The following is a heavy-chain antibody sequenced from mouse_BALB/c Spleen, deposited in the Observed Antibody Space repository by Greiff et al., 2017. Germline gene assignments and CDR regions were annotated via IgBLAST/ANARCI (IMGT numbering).Heavy chain of an antibody. D-gene: IGHD4-1*01. V-gene: IGHV2-2*02. CDR1: GFSLTSYG. CDR2: IWSGGST. CDR3: ARILGWYFDV. J-gene: IGHJ1*01. Sequence: QVQLKESGPGLVQPSQSLSITCTASGFSLTSYGVHWVRQSPGKGLEWLGVIWSGGSTDYNAAFISRLSISKDNSKSQVFFKMNSLQANDTAIYYCARILGWYFDVWGAGTTVTVSS.